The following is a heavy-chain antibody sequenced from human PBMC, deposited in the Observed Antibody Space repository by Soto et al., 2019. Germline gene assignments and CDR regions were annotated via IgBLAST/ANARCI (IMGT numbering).Heavy chain of an antibody. CDR2: ISGSGGAT. CDR1: GFTFDNYA. D-gene: IGHD4-4*01. V-gene: IGHV3-23*01. Sequence: EVKLLESGGGLVQPGGSLRLSCAASGFTFDNYAMNWVRQAPGKGLEWVAHISGSGGATKYADSVKGRFSISKDISRNTVFLQMDSLRAEDTAVYYCAKDRQYPRDYFHYWGQGTLVTVSS. J-gene: IGHJ4*02. CDR3: AKDRQYPRDYFHY.